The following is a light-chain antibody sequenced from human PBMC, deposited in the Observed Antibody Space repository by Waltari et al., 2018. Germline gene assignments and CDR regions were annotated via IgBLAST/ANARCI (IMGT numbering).Light chain of an antibody. CDR3: QKYNRLPAT. Sequence: ILLTQSPSTFSLSPGESATLSCRTSESVGKYLAWYQQRPGQAPRLDMLHASNRATSIPDMFSGSGSGTDFSLTISRLEPEDFAVYYCQKYNRLPATFGQGTKVEIK. CDR1: ESVGKY. CDR2: HAS. V-gene: IGKV3-20*01. J-gene: IGKJ1*01.